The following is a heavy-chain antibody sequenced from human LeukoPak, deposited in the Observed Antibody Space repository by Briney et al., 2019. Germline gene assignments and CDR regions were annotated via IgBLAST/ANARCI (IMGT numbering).Heavy chain of an antibody. CDR2: FDPEDGET. V-gene: IGHV1-24*01. CDR1: GYTLTELS. Sequence: AASVKVSCKVSGYTLTELSMHWARQAPGKGLEWMGGFDPEDGETIYAQKFQGRVTMTEDTSTDTAYMELSSLRSEDTAVYYCATAQYYYYYMDVWGKGTTVTVSS. CDR3: ATAQYYYYYMDV. J-gene: IGHJ6*03.